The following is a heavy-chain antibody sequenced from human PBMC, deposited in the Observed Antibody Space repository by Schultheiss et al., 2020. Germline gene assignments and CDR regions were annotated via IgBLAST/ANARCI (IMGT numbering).Heavy chain of an antibody. V-gene: IGHV3-30-3*01. CDR2: ISYDGSNK. D-gene: IGHD6-19*01. CDR3: AREGSSGWYQYYFDY. J-gene: IGHJ4*02. CDR1: GFTFSSYA. Sequence: GGSLRLSCAASGFTFSSYAMHWVRQAPGKGLEWVAVISYDGSNKYYADSVKGRFTISRDNSKNTLYLQMNSLRAEDTAVYYCAREGSSGWYQYYFDYWGQGTLVTVSS.